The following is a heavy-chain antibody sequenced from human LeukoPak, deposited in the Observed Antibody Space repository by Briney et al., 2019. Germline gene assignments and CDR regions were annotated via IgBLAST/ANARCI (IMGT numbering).Heavy chain of an antibody. D-gene: IGHD3-10*01. Sequence: GGSLRLSCAASGFTFNTYTMYWVRQAPGRGLEWVSGISNSGGSTYYADSVKGRFTISRDNPKNTLYLQMNSLRAEDTALYCCAKDSSKYYYGSGSFLDYWGQGALVSVSS. V-gene: IGHV3-23*01. CDR3: AKDSSKYYYGSGSFLDY. J-gene: IGHJ4*02. CDR1: GFTFNTYT. CDR2: ISNSGGST.